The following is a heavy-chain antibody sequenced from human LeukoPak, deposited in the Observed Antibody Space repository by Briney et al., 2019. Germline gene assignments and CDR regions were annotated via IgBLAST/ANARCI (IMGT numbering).Heavy chain of an antibody. V-gene: IGHV3-33*01. CDR2: IWYDGSNK. CDR1: GFIFNSHG. CDR3: ARDGWGDSSSPGDYYYYYMDV. J-gene: IGHJ6*03. D-gene: IGHD6-6*01. Sequence: PGGSLRLSCAASGFIFNSHGMHWVRQAPGKGLEWVAVIWYDGSNKHCTDSVKGRFTIARDNFKDTLYLQMNSLRAEDTAVYYCARDGWGDSSSPGDYYYYYMDVWGKGTTVTVSS.